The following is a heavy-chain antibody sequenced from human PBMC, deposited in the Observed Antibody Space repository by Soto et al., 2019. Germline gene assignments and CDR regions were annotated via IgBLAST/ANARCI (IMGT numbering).Heavy chain of an antibody. J-gene: IGHJ4*02. CDR2: ISAYNGNT. CDR1: GYTFTSYG. CDR3: ARVNVKSSSWYFDY. Sequence: ASVKVSCKASGYTFTSYGISWVRQAPGQGLEWMGWISAYNGNTNYAQKLQGRDTMTTDTSTSTAYMELRSLRSDDTAVYYCARVNVKSSSWYFDYWGQGTLVTVSS. D-gene: IGHD6-13*01. V-gene: IGHV1-18*01.